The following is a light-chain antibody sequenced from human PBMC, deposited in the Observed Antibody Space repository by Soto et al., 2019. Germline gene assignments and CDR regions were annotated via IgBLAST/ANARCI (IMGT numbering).Light chain of an antibody. Sequence: EIVLTQSPATLSLSPGERATLSCRASQSVSSHLAWYQQKPGQAPRLLIYDASNRATGIPARFSGSGSGTDFTLTISSLEPEDFAVYYCQQRSNWWTFGQGTKVEIK. CDR3: QQRSNWWT. V-gene: IGKV3-11*01. J-gene: IGKJ1*01. CDR2: DAS. CDR1: QSVSSH.